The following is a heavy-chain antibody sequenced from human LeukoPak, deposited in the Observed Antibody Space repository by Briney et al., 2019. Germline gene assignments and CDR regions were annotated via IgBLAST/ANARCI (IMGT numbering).Heavy chain of an antibody. CDR1: GGSVNSGGLY. D-gene: IGHD3-10*01. J-gene: IGHJ4*02. Sequence: SQTLSLTCSVSGGSVNSGGLYWRWIRQHPGKGLEWIGYIYYSGYTFYSPALKTRVFISLDTSKNQFSLKVNSVTAADTAVYYCARGGFYGSGSLFDYWGQGTPVTVSS. CDR2: IYYSGYT. V-gene: IGHV4-31*03. CDR3: ARGGFYGSGSLFDY.